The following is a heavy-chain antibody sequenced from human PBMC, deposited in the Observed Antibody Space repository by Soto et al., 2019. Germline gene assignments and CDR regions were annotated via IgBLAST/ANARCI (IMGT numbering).Heavy chain of an antibody. CDR2: ISRSSGTI. J-gene: IGHJ6*02. Sequence: EVQLVESGGGLVQPGGSLRLSCAASGFSFNDYSMNWVRQARWKGLEWVSYISRSSGTIYYADSVKGRFTISRDNAKNSLYLQMNSLRAEDRAVYYCARQRSMDVWGQGTTVTVSS. CDR1: GFSFNDYS. V-gene: IGHV3-48*01. CDR3: ARQRSMDV.